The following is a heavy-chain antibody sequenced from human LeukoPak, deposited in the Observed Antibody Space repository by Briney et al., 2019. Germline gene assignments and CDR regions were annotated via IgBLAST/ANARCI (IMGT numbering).Heavy chain of an antibody. V-gene: IGHV3-30-3*02. CDR3: AKSARVGYFDY. CDR1: GFTFSSYA. CDR2: ISYDGSNK. J-gene: IGHJ4*02. Sequence: PGRSLRLSCAASGFTFSSYAMHWVRQAPGKGLEWVAVISYDGSNKYYADSVKGRFTISRDNSKNTLYLQMNSLRAEDTAVYYCAKSARVGYFDYWGQGTLVTVSS. D-gene: IGHD1-26*01.